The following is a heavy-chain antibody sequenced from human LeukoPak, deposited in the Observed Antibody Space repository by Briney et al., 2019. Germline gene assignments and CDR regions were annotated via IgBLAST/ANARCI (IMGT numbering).Heavy chain of an antibody. CDR1: GFTFSSYA. CDR3: ARNTHYYDRSGITGMYVCDM. Sequence: GGSLRLSCAASGFTFSSYAMSWVRQAPGKGLEWVSAISGSGGSTYYADSVKGRFTISRDNSKNTLYLQMNSLRAEDTAVYYCARNTHYYDRSGITGMYVCDMWGRGTMVTVSS. V-gene: IGHV3-23*01. J-gene: IGHJ3*02. D-gene: IGHD3-22*01. CDR2: ISGSGGST.